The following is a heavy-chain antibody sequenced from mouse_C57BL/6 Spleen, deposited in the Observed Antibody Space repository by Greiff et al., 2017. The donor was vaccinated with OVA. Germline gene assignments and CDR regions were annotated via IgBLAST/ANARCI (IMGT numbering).Heavy chain of an antibody. CDR1: GYAFTNYL. D-gene: IGHD1-1*01. J-gene: IGHJ4*01. V-gene: IGHV1-54*01. CDR3: ARYYYGSSPHTMDY. CDR2: INPGSGGT. Sequence: QVQLQQSGAELVRPGTSVKVSCKASGYAFTNYLIEWVKQRPGQGLEWIGVINPGSGGTNYNEKFKGKATLTADKSSSTACMQLSSLTSEDSAVYFCARYYYGSSPHTMDYWGQGPSVPVSS.